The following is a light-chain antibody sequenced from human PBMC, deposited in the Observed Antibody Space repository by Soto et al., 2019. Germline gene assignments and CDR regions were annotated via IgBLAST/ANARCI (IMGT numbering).Light chain of an antibody. J-gene: IGKJ1*01. CDR2: GTS. Sequence: DIQMTQSPSSLSASVGDRVTITCRASQTISNSLNWYQQRPGKAPNLLIYGTSTLQGGVPSRFIGSGSGTDSTLTISSLQPEDSATYFCQESHTFLWGTFGQGTKV. CDR3: QESHTFLWGT. CDR1: QTISNS. V-gene: IGKV1-39*01.